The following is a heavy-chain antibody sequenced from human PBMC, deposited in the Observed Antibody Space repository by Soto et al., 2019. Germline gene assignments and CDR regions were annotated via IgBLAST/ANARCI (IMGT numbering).Heavy chain of an antibody. CDR3: ARNLFLDSYGYDYYMDV. D-gene: IGHD5-18*01. J-gene: IGHJ6*03. CDR2: IGTAGDT. CDR1: GFTFSSYD. V-gene: IGHV3-13*01. Sequence: EGSLRLSCAASGFTFSSYDMHWVRQATGKGLEWVSAIGTAGDTYYPGSVKGRFTISRENAKNSLYLQMNSLRAGDTAVYYCARNLFLDSYGYDYYMDVWGKGTTVTVSS.